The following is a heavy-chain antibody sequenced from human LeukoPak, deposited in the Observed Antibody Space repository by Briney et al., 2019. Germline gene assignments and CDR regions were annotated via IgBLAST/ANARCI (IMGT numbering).Heavy chain of an antibody. Sequence: SETLSLTCAVSGGSFSDYYWSWIRQSPGKGLEWIAEINHNGGSNYNAPLKSRATISVDTSKRQFSLKVSSVTAEDTAVYYCAGSETTVTTHGFDYWGQGTLVTVSS. CDR2: INHNGGS. J-gene: IGHJ4*02. CDR1: GGSFSDYY. D-gene: IGHD4-17*01. CDR3: AGSETTVTTHGFDY. V-gene: IGHV4-34*01.